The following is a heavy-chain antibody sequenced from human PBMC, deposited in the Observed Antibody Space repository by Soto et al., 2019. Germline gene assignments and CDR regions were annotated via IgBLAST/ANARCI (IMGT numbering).Heavy chain of an antibody. CDR1: EFTFSSYA. D-gene: IGHD3-3*01. Sequence: GGSLRLSCEVSEFTFSSYAMSWVRQAPGKGLQWVSSISSGGDKTYYAVSVKGRFTISRDNSKNTLYLQMSSLRADDTAVYHCVKDWSGNKCPCMDVWGQGTTVTVSS. V-gene: IGHV3-23*01. CDR3: VKDWSGNKCPCMDV. J-gene: IGHJ6*02. CDR2: ISSGGDKT.